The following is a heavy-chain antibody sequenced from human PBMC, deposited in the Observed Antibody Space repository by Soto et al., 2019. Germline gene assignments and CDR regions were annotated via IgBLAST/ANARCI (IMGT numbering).Heavy chain of an antibody. J-gene: IGHJ4*02. CDR3: VRFWPPPYSDALTDYTDAFDY. V-gene: IGHV4-31*03. D-gene: IGHD3-9*01. Sequence: SETLSLTCTVSGSSISGVGYYRSWIRQHPGKGLEWLWYIYYSGSTYYNPTLKRRLIISVDTSMSQFSLKLSSVTAADTAVYSCVRFWPPPYSDALTDYTDAFDYWGQGTLVTVSS. CDR1: GSSISGVGYY. CDR2: IYYSGST.